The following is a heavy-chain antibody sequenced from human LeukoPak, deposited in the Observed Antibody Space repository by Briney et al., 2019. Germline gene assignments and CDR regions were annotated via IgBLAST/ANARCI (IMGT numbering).Heavy chain of an antibody. D-gene: IGHD4-17*01. Sequence: PSETLSLTCTVSGGSISSGGYYWNWIRQHPGKGLEWIGYIYYSGSTYYNPSLKSRVTISVDTSKNQFSLKLSSVTAADTAVYYCAAAMTTVTTDWYFDLWGRGTLVTVSS. J-gene: IGHJ2*01. CDR2: IYYSGST. V-gene: IGHV4-31*03. CDR1: GGSISSGGYY. CDR3: AAAMTTVTTDWYFDL.